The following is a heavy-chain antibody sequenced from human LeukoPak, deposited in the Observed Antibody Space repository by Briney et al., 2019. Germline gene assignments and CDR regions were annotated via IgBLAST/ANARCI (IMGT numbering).Heavy chain of an antibody. CDR1: GYTFTSYD. V-gene: IGHV1-2*04. Sequence: ASVKVSCKASGYTFTSYDINWVRQATGQGLEWMGWMNPNSGGTNYAQKFQGWVTMTRDTSISTAYMELSRLRSDDTAVYYCARGDYDILTGFDYWGQGTLVTVSS. D-gene: IGHD3-9*01. CDR2: MNPNSGGT. J-gene: IGHJ4*02. CDR3: ARGDYDILTGFDY.